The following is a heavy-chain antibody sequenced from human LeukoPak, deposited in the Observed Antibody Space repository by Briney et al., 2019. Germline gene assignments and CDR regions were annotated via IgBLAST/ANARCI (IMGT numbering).Heavy chain of an antibody. CDR1: GFTFSSYS. V-gene: IGHV3-21*01. D-gene: IGHD3-9*01. CDR2: ISSSSSYI. CDR3: ARMSFDILTGYYIGIDY. J-gene: IGHJ4*02. Sequence: AGSLRLSCAASGFTFSSYSMNWVRQAPGKGLEWVSSISSSSSYIYYADSVKGRFTISRDNAKNSLYLQMNSLRAEDTAVYYCARMSFDILTGYYIGIDYWGQGTLVTVSS.